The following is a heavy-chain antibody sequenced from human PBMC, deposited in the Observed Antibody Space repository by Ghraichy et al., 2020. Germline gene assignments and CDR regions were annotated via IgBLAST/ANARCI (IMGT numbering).Heavy chain of an antibody. D-gene: IGHD2-21*02. J-gene: IGHJ4*02. CDR3: ARHGYRTYCGTGCFSDYFDY. CDR1: GGFISGHY. Sequence: ETLSLTCTVSGGFISGHYWSWIRQPPGKRLEWIGYIYDSGSTNYNPSLKSRVTMSLDTSRNQISLKLSSVTAADTAVFYCARHGYRTYCGTGCFSDYFDYWGQGALVTVS. CDR2: IYDSGST. V-gene: IGHV4-59*08.